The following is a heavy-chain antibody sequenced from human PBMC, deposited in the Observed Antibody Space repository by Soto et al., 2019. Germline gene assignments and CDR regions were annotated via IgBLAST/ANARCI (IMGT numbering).Heavy chain of an antibody. D-gene: IGHD3-3*01. J-gene: IGHJ6*02. CDR1: GGSFSGYY. Sequence: SETLSLTCAVYGGSFSGYYWSWIRQPPGKGLEWIGEINHSGSTNYNPSLKSRVTISVDTSKNQFSLKLSSVTAADTAVYYCASARFLEWLTTGYYYGMEVWGQGTTVTVSS. CDR2: INHSGST. V-gene: IGHV4-34*01. CDR3: ASARFLEWLTTGYYYGMEV.